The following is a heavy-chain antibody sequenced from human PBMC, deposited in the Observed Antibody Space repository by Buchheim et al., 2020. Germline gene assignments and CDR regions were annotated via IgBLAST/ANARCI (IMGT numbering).Heavy chain of an antibody. V-gene: IGHV3-21*01. CDR3: ARESEYSSGWYLARVSSYGMDV. CDR2: ISSSSSYI. J-gene: IGHJ6*02. Sequence: EVQLVESGGGLVKPGGSLRLSCAASGFTFSSYSMNWVRQAPGKGLEWVSSISSSSSYIYYADSVKGRFTISRDNAKNSLYLQMNSLRAEDTAVYYCARESEYSSGWYLARVSSYGMDVWGQGTT. D-gene: IGHD6-19*01. CDR1: GFTFSSYS.